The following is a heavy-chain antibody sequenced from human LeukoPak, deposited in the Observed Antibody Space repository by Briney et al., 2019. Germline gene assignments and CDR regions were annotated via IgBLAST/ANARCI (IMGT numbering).Heavy chain of an antibody. V-gene: IGHV3-15*07. Sequence: GGSLRLSCAASGFTFSNAWMNWVRQAPGKGLEWVGRIKSKTDGGTTDYAAPVKGRFTISRDDSKNTPYLQMNSLKTEDTAVYYCTTDGDYDILTGYYPYFDYWGQGTLVTVSS. D-gene: IGHD3-9*01. CDR3: TTDGDYDILTGYYPYFDY. J-gene: IGHJ4*02. CDR1: GFTFSNAW. CDR2: IKSKTDGGTT.